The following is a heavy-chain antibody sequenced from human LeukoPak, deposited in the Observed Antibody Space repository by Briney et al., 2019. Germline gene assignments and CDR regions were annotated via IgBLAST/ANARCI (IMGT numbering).Heavy chain of an antibody. D-gene: IGHD3-3*01. CDR1: GCSISSYY. Sequence: SETLSLTCTVSGCSISSYYWIWIRQPAGKGLEWIGYIYYSGSTNYNPSLKSRVTISVDTSKNQFSLKLSSVTAADTAVYYCARAHDFWSGYYLAGDYYYYYMDVWGKGTTVTVSS. CDR3: ARAHDFWSGYYLAGDYYYYYMDV. V-gene: IGHV4-59*01. CDR2: IYYSGST. J-gene: IGHJ6*03.